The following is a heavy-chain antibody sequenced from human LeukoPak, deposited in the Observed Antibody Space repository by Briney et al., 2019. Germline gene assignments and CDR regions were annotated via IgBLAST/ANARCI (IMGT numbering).Heavy chain of an antibody. Sequence: SVKVSCKASGGTFSSYTISWVRQAPGQGLEWMGRIIPILGIANYAQKFQGRVTITADKSTSTAYMELSSLRSEDTAVYYCARGGVCSSTSCYRRHFDYWGQGTLVTVSS. J-gene: IGHJ4*02. D-gene: IGHD2-2*01. CDR1: GGTFSSYT. CDR2: IIPILGIA. V-gene: IGHV1-69*02. CDR3: ARGGVCSSTSCYRRHFDY.